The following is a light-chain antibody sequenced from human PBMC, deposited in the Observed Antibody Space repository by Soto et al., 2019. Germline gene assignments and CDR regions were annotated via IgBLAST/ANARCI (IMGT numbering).Light chain of an antibody. CDR2: DAS. V-gene: IGKV3-11*01. J-gene: IGKJ5*01. Sequence: EIVLTQSPATLSLSPGERATLSCRASQSVSSYLAWYQQKPGQAPRLLIYDASNRATGIPARFSGSGSGTDFTLTISSLEPEDFVVYYCQQRSNWPAITFGQGTRLENK. CDR3: QQRSNWPAIT. CDR1: QSVSSY.